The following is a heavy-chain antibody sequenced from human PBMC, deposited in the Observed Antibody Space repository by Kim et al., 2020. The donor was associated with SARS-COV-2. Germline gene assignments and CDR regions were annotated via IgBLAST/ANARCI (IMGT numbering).Heavy chain of an antibody. CDR2: IYYSGST. D-gene: IGHD6-13*01. CDR1: GGSISSSSYY. V-gene: IGHV4-39*01. Sequence: SETLSLTCTVSGGSISSSSYYWGWIRQPPGKGLEWIGSIYYSGSTYYNPSLKSRVTISVDTSKNQFSLKLSSVTAADTAVYYCAWLGDSSSWYHHYGMDVWGQGTTVTVSS. J-gene: IGHJ6*02. CDR3: AWLGDSSSWYHHYGMDV.